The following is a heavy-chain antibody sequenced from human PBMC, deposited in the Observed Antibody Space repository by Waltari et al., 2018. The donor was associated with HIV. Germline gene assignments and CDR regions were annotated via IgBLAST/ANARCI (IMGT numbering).Heavy chain of an antibody. J-gene: IGHJ4*02. V-gene: IGHV4-39*01. CDR3: ARHFGVPTNPPGY. CDR1: GCSIGSSTHY. D-gene: IGHD3-3*01. CDR2: IYYTGNT. Sequence: QLQLQESGPGLVKPSETLSLTCTVSGCSIGSSTHYWGWFRQPPGEGLEWIGTIYYTGNTYYNPSLESRVTLSIDSSKNQFSLSLHSVTASDTAVYYCARHFGVPTNPPGYWGLGSLVTVSS.